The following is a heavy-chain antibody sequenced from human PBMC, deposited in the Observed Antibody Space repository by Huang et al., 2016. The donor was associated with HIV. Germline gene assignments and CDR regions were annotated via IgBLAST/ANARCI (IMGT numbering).Heavy chain of an antibody. V-gene: IGHV1-18*01. CDR2: ISVYKGDT. Sequence: QVQLVQSGAEVKKPGASVKVSCEASNYNFGSHGISWVRQAPGQGLEWMGWISVYKGDTKYAQKCQGRVTMTRETSTRTAYMELTSLRFDDTAVYYCARSGFGVVITTTLDYYYMDVWGTGTTVTVSS. D-gene: IGHD3-3*01. J-gene: IGHJ6*03. CDR1: NYNFGSHG. CDR3: ARSGFGVVITTTLDYYYMDV.